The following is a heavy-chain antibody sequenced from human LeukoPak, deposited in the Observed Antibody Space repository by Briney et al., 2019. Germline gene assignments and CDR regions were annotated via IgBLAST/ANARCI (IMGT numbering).Heavy chain of an antibody. Sequence: ASVKVSCKAPGYTFTSYYMHWVRQAPGQGLEWMGIINPSGGSTSYAQKFQGRVTMTRDMSTSTVYMELSSLRSEDTAVYYCASSWWELHEARFDYWGQGTLVTVSS. J-gene: IGHJ4*02. CDR3: ASSWWELHEARFDY. V-gene: IGHV1-46*01. D-gene: IGHD1-26*01. CDR2: INPSGGST. CDR1: GYTFTSYY.